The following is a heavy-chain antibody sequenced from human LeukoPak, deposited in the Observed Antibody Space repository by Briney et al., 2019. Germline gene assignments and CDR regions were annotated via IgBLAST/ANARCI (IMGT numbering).Heavy chain of an antibody. Sequence: GGSLRLSCAASGFTFSSYAMSWVRQAPGKGLEWVSAISGSGGSTYYADSVKGRFTISRDNSKNTVYLQMNSLRAEDTAVYYCAKDDDYGDYASDYWGQGTLVTVSS. D-gene: IGHD4-17*01. V-gene: IGHV3-23*01. J-gene: IGHJ4*02. CDR1: GFTFSSYA. CDR2: ISGSGGST. CDR3: AKDDDYGDYASDY.